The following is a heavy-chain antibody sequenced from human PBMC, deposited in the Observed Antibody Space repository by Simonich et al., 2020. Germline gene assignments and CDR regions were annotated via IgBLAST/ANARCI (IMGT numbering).Heavy chain of an antibody. Sequence: QVQLVQSGAEVKKPGASVKVSCKASGYTFTSYGISWVRQAPGQGLEWMGWISASNGNTNYAQNLQGRVTMTTDTSTSTAYMELRSLRSDDTAVYYCARASRGTWWYYYFDYWGQGTLVTVSS. V-gene: IGHV1-18*01. D-gene: IGHD2-15*01. J-gene: IGHJ4*02. CDR3: ARASRGTWWYYYFDY. CDR2: ISASNGNT. CDR1: GYTFTSYG.